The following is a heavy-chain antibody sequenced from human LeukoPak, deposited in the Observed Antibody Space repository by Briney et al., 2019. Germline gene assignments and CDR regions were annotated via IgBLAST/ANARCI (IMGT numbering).Heavy chain of an antibody. J-gene: IGHJ4*02. CDR2: IGGSSGYI. Sequence: GGSLRLSCAASGFTFSNYYMSWVRQAPGKGLEWVSSIGGSSGYIYYADSVKGRFTISRDNAKNAVYLQMNSLRAEDTAVYYCARDRYGANSPFDYWGQGTLVTVSS. CDR3: ARDRYGANSPFDY. CDR1: GFTFSNYY. D-gene: IGHD4-23*01. V-gene: IGHV3-21*01.